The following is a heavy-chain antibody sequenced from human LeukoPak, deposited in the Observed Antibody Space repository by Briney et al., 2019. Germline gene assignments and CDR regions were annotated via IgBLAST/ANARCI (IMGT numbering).Heavy chain of an antibody. CDR1: GGSISSYY. CDR2: IYYSGST. Sequence: NPSETLSLTCTVSGGSISSYYWSWIRQPPGKGLEWIGYIYYSGSTYYNPSLKSRVTISVDTSKNQFSLKLSSVTAADTAVYYCARRHYGSGSYVDYWGQGTLVTVSS. J-gene: IGHJ4*02. CDR3: ARRHYGSGSYVDY. V-gene: IGHV4-59*04. D-gene: IGHD3-10*01.